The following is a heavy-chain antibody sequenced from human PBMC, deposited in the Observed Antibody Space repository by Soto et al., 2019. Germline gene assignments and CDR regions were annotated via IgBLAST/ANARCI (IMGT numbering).Heavy chain of an antibody. V-gene: IGHV3-23*01. J-gene: IGHJ6*03. Sequence: EVQLLESGGGLVQPGGSLRLSCAASGFTFSSYAMSWVRQATGKGLEWVSAISGSGGSTYYADSVKGRFTISRDNSKNTLYLQMNSLRAEDTAVYYCAKDPDDYGDEEYYYYYMDVWGKGTTVTVSS. D-gene: IGHD4-17*01. CDR2: ISGSGGST. CDR1: GFTFSSYA. CDR3: AKDPDDYGDEEYYYYYMDV.